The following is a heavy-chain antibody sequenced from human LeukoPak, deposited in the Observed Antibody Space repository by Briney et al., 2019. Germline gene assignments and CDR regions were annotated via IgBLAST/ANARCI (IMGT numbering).Heavy chain of an antibody. CDR2: IYYSGST. J-gene: IGHJ4*02. V-gene: IGHV4-59*01. CDR1: GGSISSYY. D-gene: IGHD3-16*02. CDR3: AMGESSFYYFDY. Sequence: SETLSLTCTVSGGSISSYYWSWIRQPPGKGLEWIGYIYYSGSTIYNPSLKSRVTISVDTSKNQFSLKLSSVTAADTAVYYCAMGESSFYYFDYWGQGTLVTVSS.